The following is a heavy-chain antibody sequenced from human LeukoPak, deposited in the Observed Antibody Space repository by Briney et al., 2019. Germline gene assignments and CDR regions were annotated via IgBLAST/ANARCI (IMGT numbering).Heavy chain of an antibody. CDR3: VREKSGYTNGWYLFDY. V-gene: IGHV3-33*01. J-gene: IGHJ4*02. D-gene: IGHD6-19*01. CDR1: GFNFRIYG. Sequence: GGSLRLSCAAAGFNFRIYGMHWVRQAPGKGLEWVAVIWYDGSNKYYADSVKGRFTISRDNSKNTLYLQMSSLRAEDTAVYYCVREKSGYTNGWYLFDYWGQGTLVTVSS. CDR2: IWYDGSNK.